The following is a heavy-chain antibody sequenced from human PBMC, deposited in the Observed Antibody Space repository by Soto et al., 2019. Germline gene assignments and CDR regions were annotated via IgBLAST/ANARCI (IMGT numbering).Heavy chain of an antibody. Sequence: SETLSLTCAVYGGSFSGYYWSWIRQPPGKGLEWIGEINHSGSTNYNPSLKSRVTISVDTSKNQFSLKLSSVTAADTAVYYCARGPRRIAVAGRRANNWFDPWGQGTLVTVSS. V-gene: IGHV4-34*01. J-gene: IGHJ5*02. CDR2: INHSGST. D-gene: IGHD6-19*01. CDR3: ARGPRRIAVAGRRANNWFDP. CDR1: GGSFSGYY.